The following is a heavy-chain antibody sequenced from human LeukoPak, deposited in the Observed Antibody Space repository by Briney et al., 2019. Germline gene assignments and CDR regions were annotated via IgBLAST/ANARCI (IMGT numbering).Heavy chain of an antibody. CDR3: ARQLTEHFYH. V-gene: IGHV3-23*05. Sequence: GGSLRLSCAASGFTFSNYAMSWVRQAPGKGLEWVADITNSGRVHYADSVKGRFTISRDDDKNTLHLQMNNLRVEDTAIYFCARQLTEHFYHWGQGTLVSVSS. D-gene: IGHD1-1*01. CDR2: ITNSGRV. J-gene: IGHJ1*01. CDR1: GFTFSNYA.